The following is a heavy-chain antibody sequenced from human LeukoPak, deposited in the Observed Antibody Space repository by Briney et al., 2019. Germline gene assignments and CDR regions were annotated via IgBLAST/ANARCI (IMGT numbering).Heavy chain of an antibody. CDR1: GGSISSYY. CDR2: IYYSGST. D-gene: IGHD1-26*01. J-gene: IGHJ4*02. V-gene: IGHV4-59*01. Sequence: TSETLSLTCTVSGGSISSYYWSWIRQPPGKGLEWIGYIYYSGSTNYNPSLKSRVTISVDTSKNQFSLKLSSVTAADTAVYYCARDNGSGSYYAGGAFDHWGQGTLVTVSS. CDR3: ARDNGSGSYYAGGAFDH.